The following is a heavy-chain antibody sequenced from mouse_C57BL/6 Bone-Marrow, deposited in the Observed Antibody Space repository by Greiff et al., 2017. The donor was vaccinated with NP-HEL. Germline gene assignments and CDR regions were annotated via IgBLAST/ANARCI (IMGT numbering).Heavy chain of an antibody. CDR1: GYTFTSYD. CDR2: IYPRDGST. V-gene: IGHV1-85*01. D-gene: IGHD1-1*01. CDR3: ARGTTVRDYYAMDY. Sequence: QVQLQQSGPELVKPGASVKLSCKASGYTFTSYDINWVKQRPGQGLEWIGWIYPRDGSTKYNEKFKGKATLTVDTSSSTAYMELHSLKSEDSAVYFCARGTTVRDYYAMDYWGQGTSVTVSS. J-gene: IGHJ4*01.